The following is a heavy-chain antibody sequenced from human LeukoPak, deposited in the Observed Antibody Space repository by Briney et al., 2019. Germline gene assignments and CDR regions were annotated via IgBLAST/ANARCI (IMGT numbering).Heavy chain of an antibody. V-gene: IGHV3-9*01. CDR3: ATLYDSSGYPFDY. J-gene: IGHJ4*02. D-gene: IGHD3-22*01. Sequence: RGGSLRLSCAASGFTFDDYAMHWVRQAPGKGLEWVSGISWNSVSIGYADSVKGRFTISRDNAKNSLYLQMNSLRAEDTALYYCATLYDSSGYPFDYWGQGTLVTVSS. CDR2: ISWNSVSI. CDR1: GFTFDDYA.